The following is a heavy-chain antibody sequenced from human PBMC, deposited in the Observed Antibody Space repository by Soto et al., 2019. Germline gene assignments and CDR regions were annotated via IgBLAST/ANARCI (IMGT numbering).Heavy chain of an antibody. CDR2: INHSGST. J-gene: IGHJ5*02. V-gene: IGHV4-34*01. Sequence: PSETLSLTCAVYGGSFSGYYWSWIRQPPGKGLKWIGEINHSGSTNYNPSLKSRVTISVDTSKNQFSLKLSSVTAADTAVYYCARRNRGYSYGFNWFDPWGQGTLVTVSS. D-gene: IGHD5-18*01. CDR1: GGSFSGYY. CDR3: ARRNRGYSYGFNWFDP.